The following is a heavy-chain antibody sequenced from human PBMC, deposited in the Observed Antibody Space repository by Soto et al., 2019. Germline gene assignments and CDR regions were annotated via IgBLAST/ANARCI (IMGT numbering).Heavy chain of an antibody. CDR2: ISYDGSNK. CDR3: AKANQGITFGGVIVY. CDR1: GFTFSSYG. J-gene: IGHJ4*02. V-gene: IGHV3-30*18. Sequence: GGSLRLSCAASGFTFSSYGMHWVRQAPGKGLEWVAVISYDGSNKYYADSVKGRFTISRDNSKNTLYLQMNSLRAEDTAVYYCAKANQGITFGGVIVYWGQGILGTVSS. D-gene: IGHD3-16*02.